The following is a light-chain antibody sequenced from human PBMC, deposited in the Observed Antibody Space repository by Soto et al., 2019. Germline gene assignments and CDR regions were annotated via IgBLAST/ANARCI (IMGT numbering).Light chain of an antibody. J-gene: IGKJ4*01. CDR3: QQYNNWPLT. V-gene: IGKV3-15*01. Sequence: EIVMTQSPATLSVSPGERATLSCRASQSVSSNLAWYQQKPGQAPRHLIYGASTRATGIPARFSGSGSGTEFTLTISSLQSEDFAVYYGQQYNNWPLTFGGGTKVEIK. CDR2: GAS. CDR1: QSVSSN.